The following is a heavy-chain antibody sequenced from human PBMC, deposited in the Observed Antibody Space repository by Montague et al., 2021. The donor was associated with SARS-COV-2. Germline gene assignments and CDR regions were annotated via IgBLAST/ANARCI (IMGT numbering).Heavy chain of an antibody. D-gene: IGHD1-1*01. CDR1: GGSISSSNYY. J-gene: IGHJ4*01. V-gene: IGHV4-39*01. Sequence: SETLSLTCTVSGGSISSSNYYWGWVRQPPGKGLEWIGSISYRGGPYYNPSLKSRLTISVDTSQNQFSLKLSSVTAADTAVYYCAKPLATGNYYYWGHGTLVTVSS. CDR3: AKPLATGNYYY. CDR2: ISYRGGP.